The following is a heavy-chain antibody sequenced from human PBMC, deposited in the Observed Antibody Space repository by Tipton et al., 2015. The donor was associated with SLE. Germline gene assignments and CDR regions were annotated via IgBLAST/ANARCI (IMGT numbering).Heavy chain of an antibody. V-gene: IGHV3-23*01. CDR1: GFTFSSYA. CDR3: AREEGIVVVPAAIDY. D-gene: IGHD2-2*02. J-gene: IGHJ4*02. CDR2: ISGSGGST. Sequence: SLRLSCAASGFTFSSYAMSWVRQAPGKGLEWVSAISGSGGSTYYADSVKGRFTISRDNAKNSLYLQMNSLRAEDTAVYYCAREEGIVVVPAAIDYWGQGTLVTVSS.